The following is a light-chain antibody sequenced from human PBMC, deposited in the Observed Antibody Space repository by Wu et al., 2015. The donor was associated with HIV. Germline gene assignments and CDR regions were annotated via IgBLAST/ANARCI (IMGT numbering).Light chain of an antibody. CDR1: QSVSSH. CDR3: QQRSNWPWT. Sequence: EIVLTQSPGTLSLSPGERATLSCRASQSVSSHLAWYQQKPGQAPRLLIYGSINKVTGIPARFSGSGSGTDFTLTISSLEPEDFAVYYCQQRSNWPWTFGQGTKVEI. V-gene: IGKV3-11*01. J-gene: IGKJ1*01. CDR2: GSI.